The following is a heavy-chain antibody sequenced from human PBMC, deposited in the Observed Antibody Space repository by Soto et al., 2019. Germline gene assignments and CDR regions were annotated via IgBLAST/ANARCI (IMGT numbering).Heavy chain of an antibody. V-gene: IGHV3-30*18. D-gene: IGHD4-17*01. Sequence: QVQVVESGGGVVQPGRSLRLSCAASGFTFSTYGMHWVRQAPGKGLEWVAVISYDGSNKYYADSVKGRFTISRDNSKNTLYLQMNSLRAEDTAVFYCAKDHLPYTVTTPGSWGQGTQVTVSS. CDR2: ISYDGSNK. CDR3: AKDHLPYTVTTPGS. CDR1: GFTFSTYG. J-gene: IGHJ5*02.